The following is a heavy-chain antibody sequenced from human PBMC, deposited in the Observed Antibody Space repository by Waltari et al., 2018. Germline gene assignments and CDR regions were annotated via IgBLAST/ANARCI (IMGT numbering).Heavy chain of an antibody. CDR2: MRRSGSTR. V-gene: IGHV3-48*03. CDR3: ANRPTGKAY. J-gene: IGHJ4*02. Sequence: EVQLVESGGGLVQPGGSLRLSCAASGFTFSSYEMSWVRQAPGKGLEWVSYMRRSGSTRYYADAVKGRFTISRDNAKNSLYLQMNSLRDEDTAVYYCANRPTGKAYWGQGTLVTVSS. CDR1: GFTFSSYE. D-gene: IGHD1-1*01.